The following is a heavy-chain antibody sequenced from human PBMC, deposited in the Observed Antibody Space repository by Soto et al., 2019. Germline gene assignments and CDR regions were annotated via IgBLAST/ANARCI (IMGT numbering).Heavy chain of an antibody. V-gene: IGHV1-2*02. CDR1: GYTFTDYY. Sequence: QVQLVQSGAEVKKPGASVKVSCKASGYTFTDYYIHWVRQAPGQGLEWVGWINPNSGDTNYAQKFQGRVTMTRDTSLNTAFIELSSLRSDDTAVYYCASPSPYSGGQVVYYGVDVWGQGTAVTVSS. J-gene: IGHJ6*02. D-gene: IGHD6-19*01. CDR3: ASPSPYSGGQVVYYGVDV. CDR2: INPNSGDT.